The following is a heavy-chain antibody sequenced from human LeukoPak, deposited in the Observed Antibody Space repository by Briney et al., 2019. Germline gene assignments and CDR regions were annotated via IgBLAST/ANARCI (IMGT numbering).Heavy chain of an antibody. CDR3: AKASYVLDAFDI. Sequence: GGSLRLSCAASGFTFSDYYMSWIRQAPGKGLEWVSYISSSSSYTNYADSVKGRFTISRDNSKNTLYLQMNSLRAEDTAVYYCAKASYVLDAFDIWGQGTMVTVSS. V-gene: IGHV3-11*05. J-gene: IGHJ3*02. CDR2: ISSSSSYT. D-gene: IGHD3-16*01. CDR1: GFTFSDYY.